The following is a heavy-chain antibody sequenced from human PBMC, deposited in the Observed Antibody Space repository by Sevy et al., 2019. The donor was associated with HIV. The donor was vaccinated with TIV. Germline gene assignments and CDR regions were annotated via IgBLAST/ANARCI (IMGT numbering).Heavy chain of an antibody. Sequence: GGSLRLSCAASGFTFSSFGMHWVRQAPGKGLEWVAVIWFDGSNTYYADSVKGRLTTSRDIAKNTLHLQMNSLIAEDTAVYYCARDLEFYDSGDYGPAFMPDFWGHGTLVTVSS. J-gene: IGHJ4*01. V-gene: IGHV3-33*01. D-gene: IGHD4-17*01. CDR2: IWFDGSNT. CDR1: GFTFSSFG. CDR3: ARDLEFYDSGDYGPAFMPDF.